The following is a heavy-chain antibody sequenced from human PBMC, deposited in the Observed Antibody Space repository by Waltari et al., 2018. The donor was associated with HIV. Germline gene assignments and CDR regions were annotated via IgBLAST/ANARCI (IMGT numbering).Heavy chain of an antibody. Sequence: QVQLVQSGAEVKKPGASVKVSCKASGYTFTSYDINWVRQATGQGLEWMGWMNPNSGNTGYAQKFQGRVTMTRNTSISTAYMELSSLRSEDTAVYYCARGRPWGSGSYYGVTDYWGQGTLVTVSS. J-gene: IGHJ4*02. CDR3: ARGRPWGSGSYYGVTDY. CDR2: MNPNSGNT. V-gene: IGHV1-8*01. CDR1: GYTFTSYD. D-gene: IGHD3-10*01.